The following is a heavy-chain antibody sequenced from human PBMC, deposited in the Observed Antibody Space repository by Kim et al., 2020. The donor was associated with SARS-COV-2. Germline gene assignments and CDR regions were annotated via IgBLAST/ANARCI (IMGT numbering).Heavy chain of an antibody. CDR3: ARASSWLYYFDY. J-gene: IGHJ4*02. D-gene: IGHD6-13*01. CDR2: ISAYNGNT. Sequence: VKVSCKASGYTFTSYVISWVRQAPGQGLEWMAWISAYNGNTNYAQKLQGRVTMTTDTSTSTAYMELRSLRSDDTAVYYCARASSWLYYFDYWGQGTLVTVSS. V-gene: IGHV1-18*04. CDR1: GYTFTSYV.